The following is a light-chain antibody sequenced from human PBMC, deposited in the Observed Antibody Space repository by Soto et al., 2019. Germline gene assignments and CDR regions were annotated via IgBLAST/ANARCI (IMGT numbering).Light chain of an antibody. J-gene: IGKJ4*01. CDR3: QQYNDWPLT. CDR2: GAS. V-gene: IGKV3D-15*01. CDR1: QSVSDN. Sequence: EIVLTQSPATLSVSPGERVTLSCRASQSVSDNLAWYQQKPGQAPRLLIYGASIRATDIPARFSGSGSGTEFSLTISSLQSKDFAVYYCQQYNDWPLTFGGGTKVEIK.